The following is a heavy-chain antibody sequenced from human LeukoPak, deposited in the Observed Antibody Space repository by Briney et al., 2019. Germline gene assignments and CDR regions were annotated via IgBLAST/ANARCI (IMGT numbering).Heavy chain of an antibody. D-gene: IGHD2-21*01. CDR1: GGSISSSSYY. J-gene: IGHJ4*02. CDR3: ARDLWYVDY. Sequence: SETLSLTCTVSGGSISSSSYYWGWIRQPPGKGLEWIGSIYYSGSTYYNPSLKSRVTISVDTSKNQFSLKLSSVTAADTAVYYCARDLWYVDYWGQGTLVTVSS. CDR2: IYYSGST. V-gene: IGHV4-39*07.